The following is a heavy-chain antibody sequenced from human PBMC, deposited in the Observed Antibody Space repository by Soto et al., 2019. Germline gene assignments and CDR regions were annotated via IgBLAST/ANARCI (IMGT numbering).Heavy chain of an antibody. CDR3: VKDRDYYGQFDA. CDR1: GFTFNDYY. V-gene: IGHV3-30*18. D-gene: IGHD3-10*01. J-gene: IGHJ4*02. Sequence: GGSLSLSCAVSGFTFNDYYMSWVRRAPGKGLEWVALISYDGRSQQFADSVKGRFTISRDNSQNMMYLQMNSLRSEDTAVYYCVKDRDYYGQFDAWGQGSVVTVSS. CDR2: ISYDGRSQ.